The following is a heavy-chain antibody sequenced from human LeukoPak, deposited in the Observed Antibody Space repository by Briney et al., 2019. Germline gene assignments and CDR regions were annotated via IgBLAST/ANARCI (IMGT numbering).Heavy chain of an antibody. Sequence: SETLSLTCTVSGGSISSSTYYLGWFRQPPGKGLEWIGSLSYRGDTYYNPSLRSRPTISVDTSESHFSLNLTSLAAADTAVYYCARQVYSGGWYGPFDYWGQGTLVTVSS. D-gene: IGHD6-19*01. V-gene: IGHV4-39*01. J-gene: IGHJ4*02. CDR3: ARQVYSGGWYGPFDY. CDR2: LSYRGDT. CDR1: GGSISSSTYY.